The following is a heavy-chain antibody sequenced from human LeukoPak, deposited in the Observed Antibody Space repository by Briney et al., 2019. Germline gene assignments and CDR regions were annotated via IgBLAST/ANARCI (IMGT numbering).Heavy chain of an antibody. V-gene: IGHV3-23*01. Sequence: GGSLRLSCAASGFTFSTFAMIWVRQPPGKGLEWVSSIFPSGGEIHYADSVKGRFTISRDDSRNTLYLQMNSLRLEDTSVYYCAKPQRQYFYYYYMDVWGKGTAVTVSS. CDR1: GFTFSTFA. CDR3: AKPQRQYFYYYYMDV. J-gene: IGHJ6*03. D-gene: IGHD2/OR15-2a*01. CDR2: IFPSGGEI.